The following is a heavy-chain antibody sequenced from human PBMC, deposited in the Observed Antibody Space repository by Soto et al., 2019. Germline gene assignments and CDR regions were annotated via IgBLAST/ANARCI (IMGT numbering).Heavy chain of an antibody. CDR3: ARIRAAETGTNYYYYGMDV. D-gene: IGHD1-7*01. CDR2: IYWDDDK. J-gene: IGHJ6*02. CDR1: GFSLSTSGVG. Sequence: SGPTLVNPTQTLTLTCTFSGFSLSTSGVGVGWIRQPPGKALEWLALIYWDDDKRYSPSLKSRLTITKDTSKNQVVLTMTNMDPVDTATYYCARIRAAETGTNYYYYGMDVWGQGTTVTVSS. V-gene: IGHV2-5*02.